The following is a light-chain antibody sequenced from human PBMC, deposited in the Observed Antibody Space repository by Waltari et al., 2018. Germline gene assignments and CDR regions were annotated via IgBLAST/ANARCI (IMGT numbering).Light chain of an antibody. CDR2: AAS. CDR1: ETIDTY. V-gene: IGKV1-39*01. Sequence: DIQMTQSPSSLSASVGGRVTITCRASETIDTYLNWYQHKPGQAPKLLIYAASSLQSGVPSTFSGSGSWTDFTLTISNLQPEDFATYYCQQSYSTLSITFGQGTRLEI. CDR3: QQSYSTLSIT. J-gene: IGKJ5*01.